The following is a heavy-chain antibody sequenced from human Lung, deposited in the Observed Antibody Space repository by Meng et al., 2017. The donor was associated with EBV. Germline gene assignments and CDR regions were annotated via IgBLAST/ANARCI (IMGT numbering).Heavy chain of an antibody. Sequence: HVPCVRFGVGVNKPGASVKVSCTASGYTFIGYAMHWVRQAHGQRLEWMGWIDAANGNKKYPQKFQGRVTITRDTSASTVFMELSGLISEDTAVYYCARDRNYVHHFDYWGQGTLVTVSS. CDR1: GYTFIGYA. CDR2: IDAANGNK. CDR3: ARDRNYVHHFDY. J-gene: IGHJ4*02. V-gene: IGHV1-3*01. D-gene: IGHD1-7*01.